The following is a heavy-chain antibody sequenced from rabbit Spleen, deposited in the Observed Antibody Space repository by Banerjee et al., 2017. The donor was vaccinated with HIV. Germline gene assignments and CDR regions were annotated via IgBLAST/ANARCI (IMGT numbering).Heavy chain of an antibody. Sequence: QQQLEESGGGLVKPEGSLTLTCKASGFSFSDRDVMCWVRQAPGKGLEWIASIYAGNSGATYFATWAKGRFTISKTSSTTVTLQMTSLTVADTATYFCARDSGSSFSSYGMDLWGPGTLVTVS. D-gene: IGHD8-1*01. V-gene: IGHV1S45*01. CDR2: IYAGNSGAT. J-gene: IGHJ6*01. CDR1: GFSFSDRDV. CDR3: ARDSGSSFSSYGMDL.